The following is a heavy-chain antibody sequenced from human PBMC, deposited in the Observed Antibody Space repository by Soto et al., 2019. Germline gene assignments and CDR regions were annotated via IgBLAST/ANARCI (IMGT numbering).Heavy chain of an antibody. CDR1: GFTFSSYA. CDR3: ARDWVAMIVVNGMDV. D-gene: IGHD3-22*01. J-gene: IGHJ6*02. Sequence: GGSLRLSCAASGFTFSSYAMHWVRQAPGKGLEWVAIISYDGSNKYYADSVKGRFTISRDNSKNTLYLQMNSLRAEDTAVYYCARDWVAMIVVNGMDVWGQGTTVTVSS. V-gene: IGHV3-30-3*01. CDR2: ISYDGSNK.